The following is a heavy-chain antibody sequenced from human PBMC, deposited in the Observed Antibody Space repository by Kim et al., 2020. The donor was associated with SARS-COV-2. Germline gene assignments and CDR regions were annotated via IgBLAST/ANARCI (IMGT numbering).Heavy chain of an antibody. V-gene: IGHV4-34*01. Sequence: SETLSLTCAVYGVSFSGYYWSWIRQPPGKGLEWIGEINHSGSTNYNPSLKSRVTISVDTSNNQISLKLSSVTAADTAVYYCSTGQRPGRAQPTWVFSYY. J-gene: IGHJ6*01. CDR2: INHSGST. CDR3: STGQRPGRAQPTWVFSYY. D-gene: IGHD2-2*01. CDR1: GVSFSGYY.